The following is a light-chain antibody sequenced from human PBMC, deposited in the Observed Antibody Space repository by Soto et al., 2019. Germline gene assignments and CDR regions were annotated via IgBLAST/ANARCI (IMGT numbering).Light chain of an antibody. V-gene: IGKV1-33*01. CDR3: QQYDNLPMYT. J-gene: IGKJ2*01. CDR2: DAS. CDR1: QDISNY. Sequence: DIQMTQSPSSLSASVGDRVTITCQASQDISNYLNWYQQKPGKAPKLLIYDASNLETGVPSRFSGSGSGTDFTFTISSLQPEDIATYYCQQYDNLPMYTFGRGTKLEIK.